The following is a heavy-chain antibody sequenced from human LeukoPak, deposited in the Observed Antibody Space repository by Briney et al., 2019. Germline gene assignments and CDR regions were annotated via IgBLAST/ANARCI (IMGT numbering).Heavy chain of an antibody. CDR3: AKEGGASRFDY. J-gene: IGHJ4*02. CDR2: INSDGSRT. V-gene: IGHV3-74*01. Sequence: GGSLRLSCAASGFTFSSYWMHWVRQAPGKGLVWVSRINSDGSRTSYADSVKGRFTISSDNAKKTLYLQMNSLRAEDRAVYYCAKEGGASRFDYWGQGTLVTVS. CDR1: GFTFSSYW. D-gene: IGHD5-12*01.